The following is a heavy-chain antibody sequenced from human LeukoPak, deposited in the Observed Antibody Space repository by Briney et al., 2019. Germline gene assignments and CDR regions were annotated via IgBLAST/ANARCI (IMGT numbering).Heavy chain of an antibody. CDR1: GDSVSSNSAA. Sequence: SQTLSLTCAISGDSVSSNSAAWNWLRQSPSRGLEWLGSTYYRSKWYNDYAVSVKSRITINPDTSKNQFSLQLNSVTPEDTAVYYCARDGAAAGTSSDYWGQGTLVTVSS. J-gene: IGHJ4*02. CDR3: ARDGAAAGTSSDY. CDR2: TYYRSKWYN. D-gene: IGHD6-13*01. V-gene: IGHV6-1*01.